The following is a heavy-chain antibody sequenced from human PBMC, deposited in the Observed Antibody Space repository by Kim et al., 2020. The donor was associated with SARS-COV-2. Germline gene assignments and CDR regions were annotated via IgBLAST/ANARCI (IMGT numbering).Heavy chain of an antibody. V-gene: IGHV3-48*03. J-gene: IGHJ4*02. Sequence: GGSLRLFCAASGFTFSSYEMNWVRQAPGKGLEWVSYISTSASTIYYADSVKGRFTISRDNAKNSLYLQMNSLRAEDTAVYYCARGKSGSYFDYWGQGTLVTVSS. CDR3: ARGKSGSYFDY. CDR1: GFTFSSYE. D-gene: IGHD1-26*01. CDR2: ISTSASTI.